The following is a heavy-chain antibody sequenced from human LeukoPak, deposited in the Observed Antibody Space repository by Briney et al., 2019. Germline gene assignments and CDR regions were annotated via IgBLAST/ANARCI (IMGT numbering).Heavy chain of an antibody. D-gene: IGHD6-19*01. CDR3: AKDLFGYYSSGWSPYYGMDV. J-gene: IGHJ6*02. V-gene: IGHV3-30*18. Sequence: PGGSLRLSCAASGFTFSSYWMSWVRQAPGKGLEWVAVISYDGSNKYYADSVKGRFTISRDNSKNTLYLQMNSLRAEDTAVYYCAKDLFGYYSSGWSPYYGMDVWGQGTTVTVSS. CDR2: ISYDGSNK. CDR1: GFTFSSYW.